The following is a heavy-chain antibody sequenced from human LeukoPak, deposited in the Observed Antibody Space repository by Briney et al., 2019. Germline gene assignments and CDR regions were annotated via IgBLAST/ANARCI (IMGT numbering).Heavy chain of an antibody. CDR2: INHSGST. J-gene: IGHJ3*02. CDR1: GGSFSGYY. Sequence: SETLSLTCAVYGGSFSGYYWSWIRQPPGKGLEWIGEINHSGSTNYNPSLKSRVTISVDTSKNQFSLKLSSVTAADTAVYYCARLMTTVTTHTPGAFDIWGQGTMVTVSS. CDR3: ARLMTTVTTHTPGAFDI. D-gene: IGHD4-11*01. V-gene: IGHV4-34*01.